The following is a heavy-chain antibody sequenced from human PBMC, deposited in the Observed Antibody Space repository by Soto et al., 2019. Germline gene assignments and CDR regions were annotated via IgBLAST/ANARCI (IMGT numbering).Heavy chain of an antibody. CDR1: GGPVSSGSYY. Sequence: PSETLSLTCTVSGGPVSSGSYYWSWIRQPPGKGLEWIGYMYNSGNYDYNPSLKSRVTISVDTSKNQFSLKLNSVTAADTAVYYCACGSSASAYIDYWGQGTLVTVSS. CDR3: ACGSSASAYIDY. V-gene: IGHV4-61*01. CDR2: MYNSGNY. J-gene: IGHJ4*02. D-gene: IGHD6-13*01.